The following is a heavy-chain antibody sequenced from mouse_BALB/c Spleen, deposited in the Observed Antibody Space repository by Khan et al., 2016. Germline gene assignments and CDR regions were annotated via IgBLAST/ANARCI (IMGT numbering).Heavy chain of an antibody. CDR3: AGSGNYFYC. D-gene: IGHD1-3*01. CDR1: GYSITSGYA. V-gene: IGHV3-2*02. Sequence: EVQLQESGPGLVKPSQSLSLSCTVTGYSITSGYAWNWIRQFPGDTLERMGYITHSGFTSYNPSLKGRISITRDTSKNQFFLQINSVTAEYTAANYSAGSGNYFYCWGQGTTLTVSS. J-gene: IGHJ2*01. CDR2: ITHSGFT.